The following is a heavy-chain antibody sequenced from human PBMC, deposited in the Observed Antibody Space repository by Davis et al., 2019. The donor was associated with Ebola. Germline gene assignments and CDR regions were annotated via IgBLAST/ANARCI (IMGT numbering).Heavy chain of an antibody. J-gene: IGHJ5*02. CDR3: ARTRYCSSSSCFTNWLDP. Sequence: VSVKVSCKASGFSFTTYSFSWVRQAPGQGLEWMGWISASNGNTNYAQKLQGRVTMTTDKSTTTVYMELRSLRSDDTGVYYCARTRYCSSSSCFTNWLDPWGQGTLVTVSS. CDR1: GFSFTTYS. D-gene: IGHD2-15*01. V-gene: IGHV1-18*04. CDR2: ISASNGNT.